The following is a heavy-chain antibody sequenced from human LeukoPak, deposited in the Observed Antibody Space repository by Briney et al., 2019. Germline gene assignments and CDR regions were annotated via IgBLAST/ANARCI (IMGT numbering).Heavy chain of an antibody. V-gene: IGHV4-34*01. J-gene: IGHJ4*02. CDR3: ARGSSGHSLVGGY. Sequence: SETLSLTCAVYGGSFSGYYWSWIRQPPGKGLEWIGEINHSGSTNYNPSLKSRVTISVDTSKNQFSLKLSSVTAADTAVYYCARGSSGHSLVGGYWGQGTLVTVSS. CDR1: GGSFSGYY. CDR2: INHSGST. D-gene: IGHD3-22*01.